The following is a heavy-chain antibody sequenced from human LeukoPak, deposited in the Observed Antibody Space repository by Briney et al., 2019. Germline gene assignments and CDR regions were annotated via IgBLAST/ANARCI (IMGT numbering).Heavy chain of an antibody. CDR1: GGSFSGYY. D-gene: IGHD4-23*01. CDR2: INHSGST. J-gene: IGHJ4*02. CDR3: ARAEGRRWPIRY. V-gene: IGHV4-34*01. Sequence: SETLSLTCAVYGGSFSGYYRSWIRQPPGKGLEWIGEINHSGSTNYNPSLKSRVTISVDTSKNQFSLELSSVTAADTAVCYYARAEGRRWPIRYWGQGTLVTVSS.